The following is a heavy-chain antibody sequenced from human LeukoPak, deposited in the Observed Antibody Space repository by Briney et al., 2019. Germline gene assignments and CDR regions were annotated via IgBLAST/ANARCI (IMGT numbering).Heavy chain of an antibody. CDR2: IYWDDDR. Sequence: SGPTLVKPTQTLTLTCTFSGFSLTTSGVGVGWVRQSPGEALECLALIYWDDDRRYSPSLKSRLTITKDTSKNQVVLTMSNMDPVDTGTYYCAHIPNYYSNYYMDVWGKGTTVTVSS. J-gene: IGHJ6*03. CDR3: AHIPNYYSNYYMDV. CDR1: GFSLTTSGVG. V-gene: IGHV2-5*02.